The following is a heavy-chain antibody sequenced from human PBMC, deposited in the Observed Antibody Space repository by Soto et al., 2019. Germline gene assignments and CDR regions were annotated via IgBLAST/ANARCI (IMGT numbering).Heavy chain of an antibody. Sequence: VQLLESGGGLVQPGGSLRLSCAASGFTFSSYAMSWVRQAPGKGLEWVSAISGSGGSTYYADSVKGRFTISRGNSKYTLYLQMNSLRAEDTAVYYCAKFYGSGSYYQPPYYYYYGMDVWGRGTTVTVSS. CDR1: GFTFSSYA. CDR3: AKFYGSGSYYQPPYYYYYGMDV. D-gene: IGHD3-10*01. J-gene: IGHJ6*02. V-gene: IGHV3-23*01. CDR2: ISGSGGST.